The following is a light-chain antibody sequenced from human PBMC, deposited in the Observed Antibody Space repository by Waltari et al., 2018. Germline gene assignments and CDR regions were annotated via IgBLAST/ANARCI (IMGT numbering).Light chain of an antibody. Sequence: DIQMTQCPSSLSASVGARVTIPCRPSQTISSYLNWYQQKPGKAPKILIYDASSLQSGVPSRFSGSGSGTDFTLTISSLQPEDFATYYCQQCYSTPPYTFGQGTKLEIK. CDR3: QQCYSTPPYT. J-gene: IGKJ2*01. CDR1: QTISSY. CDR2: DAS. V-gene: IGKV1-39*01.